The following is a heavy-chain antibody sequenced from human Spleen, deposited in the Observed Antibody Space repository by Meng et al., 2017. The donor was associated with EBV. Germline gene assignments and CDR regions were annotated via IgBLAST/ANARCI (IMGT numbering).Heavy chain of an antibody. D-gene: IGHD4-17*01. Sequence: VERVQSGGGVLQPGGSLGISCAASGFTFSSYGMHWVRQAPGKGLEWVAVIWYDGSNKYYRDSVKGRFTISRDNSKNTLYLQMNSLRAEDTAVYYCARGATVTDWYFDLWGRGTLVTVSS. CDR3: ARGATVTDWYFDL. CDR1: GFTFSSYG. J-gene: IGHJ2*01. CDR2: IWYDGSNK. V-gene: IGHV3-33*01.